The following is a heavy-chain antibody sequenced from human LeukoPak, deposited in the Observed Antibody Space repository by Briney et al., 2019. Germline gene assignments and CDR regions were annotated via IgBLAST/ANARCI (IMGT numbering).Heavy chain of an antibody. Sequence: KAGGSLRLSCAASGFTFSSYAMSWIRQPPGKGLEWIGYIYYSGSTNYNPSLKSRVTISVDTSKNQFSLKLSSVTAADTAVYYCASFGVDGDYDITLDYWGQGTLVTVSS. CDR2: IYYSGST. D-gene: IGHD4-17*01. J-gene: IGHJ4*02. CDR1: GFTFSSYA. V-gene: IGHV4-59*01. CDR3: ASFGVDGDYDITLDY.